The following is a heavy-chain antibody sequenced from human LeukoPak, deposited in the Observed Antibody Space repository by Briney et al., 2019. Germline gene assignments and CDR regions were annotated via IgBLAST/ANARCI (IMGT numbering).Heavy chain of an antibody. CDR1: GFTFGKYW. J-gene: IGHJ4*02. CDR2: ISYDGSTK. Sequence: PGGSLRLSCAASGFTFGKYWMTWVRQAPGKGLEWVAFISYDGSTKTYADSVKGRFTTSRDISLHLQMNSLRAEDTAVYYCVRNNNNDYWGQGTLVTVSS. D-gene: IGHD2/OR15-2a*01. V-gene: IGHV3-30*02. CDR3: VRNNNNDY.